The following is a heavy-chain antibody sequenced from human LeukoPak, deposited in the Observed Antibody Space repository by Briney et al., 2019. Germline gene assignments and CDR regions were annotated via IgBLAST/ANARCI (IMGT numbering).Heavy chain of an antibody. CDR3: ARARNYDSYYYYYYMDV. CDR1: GGSISSSSYY. D-gene: IGHD3-3*01. Sequence: SETLSLTCTVSGGSISSSSYYWGWIRQPPGKGLEWIGSIYYSGSTYYNPSLKSRVTISVDKSKNQFSLKLSSVTAADTAVYYCARARNYDSYYYYYYMDVWGKGTTVTVSS. CDR2: IYYSGST. J-gene: IGHJ6*03. V-gene: IGHV4-39*07.